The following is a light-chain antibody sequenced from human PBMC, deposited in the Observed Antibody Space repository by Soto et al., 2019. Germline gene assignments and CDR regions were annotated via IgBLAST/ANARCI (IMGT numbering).Light chain of an antibody. J-gene: IGKJ3*01. V-gene: IGKV3-15*01. Sequence: EIVMTQSPATLSVSPGERATLSCRASQSVSSNLAWYQQKPGQAPRLLIYGASTRATGIPARFSGSGSGTEFTLTISSLQSEDFAVYYCQHYGDSPGFTFGPGTKVDIK. CDR1: QSVSSN. CDR2: GAS. CDR3: QHYGDSPGFT.